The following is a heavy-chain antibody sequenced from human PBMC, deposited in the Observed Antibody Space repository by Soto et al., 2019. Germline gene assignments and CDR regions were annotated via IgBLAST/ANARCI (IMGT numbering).Heavy chain of an antibody. J-gene: IGHJ5*02. CDR1: GFTFSSYW. CDR3: ARSIAARLNWFDP. V-gene: IGHV3-7*01. CDR2: IKQDGSEK. Sequence: EVQLVESGGGLVKPGGSLRLSCAASGFTFSSYWMSWVRQAPGKGLEWVANIKQDGSEKYYVDSVKGRVTISRDNAKNSLYRQMNSLRAEDTAVYYCARSIAARLNWFDPWGQGTLVTVSS. D-gene: IGHD6-6*01.